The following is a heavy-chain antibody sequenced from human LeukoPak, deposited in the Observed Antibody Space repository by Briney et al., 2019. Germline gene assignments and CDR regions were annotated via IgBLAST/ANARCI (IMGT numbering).Heavy chain of an antibody. CDR3: ARRCSSSSCPFEY. CDR2: IDPGDSYT. V-gene: IGHV5-10-1*01. Sequence: GESLKISCKGSGYSFTSYWIGWVRQMPGKGLEWMGRIDPGDSYTNYSPSFQGHVTISADKSISTAYLQWSSLKASDTAMYYCARRCSSSSCPFEYWGQGTLVTVSS. J-gene: IGHJ4*02. D-gene: IGHD2-2*01. CDR1: GYSFTSYW.